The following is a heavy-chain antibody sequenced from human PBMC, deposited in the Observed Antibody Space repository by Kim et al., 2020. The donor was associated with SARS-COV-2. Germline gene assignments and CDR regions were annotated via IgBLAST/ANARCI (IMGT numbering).Heavy chain of an antibody. J-gene: IGHJ4*02. V-gene: IGHV3-7*03. CDR3: ARGTDWACDE. CDR2: MNDVGSAR. D-gene: IGHD3-9*01. CDR1: GLTFSRYW. Sequence: GGSLRLSCAASGLTFSRYWMNWVRQAPGKGLEWVANMNDVGSARYYVDSVKGRFTISRDNAKNSLYLQMNRLRAEDTAVYYCARGTDWACDEWGQGTLGT.